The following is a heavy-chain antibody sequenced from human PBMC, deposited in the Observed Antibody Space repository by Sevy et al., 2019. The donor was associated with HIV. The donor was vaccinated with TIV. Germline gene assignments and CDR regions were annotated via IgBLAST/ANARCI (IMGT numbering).Heavy chain of an antibody. CDR2: ISYDGTNK. CDR1: EFTFKTSG. J-gene: IGHJ5*02. CDR3: AGENLHWFDP. V-gene: IGHV3-33*05. Sequence: GGSLRLSCAASEFTFKTSGMHWVRQAPGKGLEWVAVISYDGTNKYYADSVKGRFTISRDNSKNTVYLQMNSLRAEDTAGYYCAGENLHWFDPWGQGTLVTVSS.